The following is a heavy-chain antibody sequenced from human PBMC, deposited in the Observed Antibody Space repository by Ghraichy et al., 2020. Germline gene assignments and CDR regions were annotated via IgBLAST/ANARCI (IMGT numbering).Heavy chain of an antibody. CDR2: IYPGDSDT. D-gene: IGHD5-24*01. CDR3: AKGHVEMATADAFDI. V-gene: IGHV5-51*01. CDR1: GYSFTSYW. J-gene: IGHJ3*02. Sequence: ESLNISCKGSGYSFTSYWIGWVRQMPGKGLEWMGIIYPGDSDTRYSPSFQGQVTISADKSISTAYLQWSSLKASDTAMYYCAKGHVEMATADAFDIWGQGTMVTVSS.